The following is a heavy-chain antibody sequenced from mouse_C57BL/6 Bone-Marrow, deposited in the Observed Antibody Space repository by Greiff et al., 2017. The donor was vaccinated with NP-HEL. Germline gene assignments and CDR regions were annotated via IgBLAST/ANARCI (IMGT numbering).Heavy chain of an antibody. CDR1: GYAFSSYW. CDR3: ARRVRLRSMDY. D-gene: IGHD3-2*02. J-gene: IGHJ4*01. Sequence: VQLQQSGAELVKPGASVKISCKASGYAFSSYWMNWVKQRPGKGLEWIGQIYPGDGDTNYNGKFKGKATLTADKSSSTAYMQLSSLTSEDSAVYFCARRVRLRSMDYWGQGTSVTASS. CDR2: IYPGDGDT. V-gene: IGHV1-80*01.